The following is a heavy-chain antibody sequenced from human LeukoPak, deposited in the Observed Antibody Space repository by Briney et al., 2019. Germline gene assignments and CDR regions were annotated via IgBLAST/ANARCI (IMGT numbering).Heavy chain of an antibody. CDR1: GFMFSSYS. J-gene: IGHJ4*02. V-gene: IGHV3-21*01. Sequence: GGSLRLSCAASGFMFSSYSMNWVRQAPGKGLEWVSFISSSSNYIYYADSMKGRFTISRDNAKNSLYLQMNSLRAEDTAVYYCARDEPDYWGQGTLVTVSS. CDR2: ISSSSNYI. CDR3: ARDEPDY.